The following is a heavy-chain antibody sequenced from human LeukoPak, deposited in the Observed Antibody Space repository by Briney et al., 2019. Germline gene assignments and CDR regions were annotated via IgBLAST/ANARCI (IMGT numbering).Heavy chain of an antibody. CDR2: ISYDGSNK. CDR1: GFTFSSYA. D-gene: IGHD1-26*01. J-gene: IGHJ4*02. CDR3: ARGSVGATTSDY. Sequence: GGSLRLSCAASGFTFSSYAMHWVRQAPGKGLEWVAVISYDGSNKYYADSVKGRFTISRDNSKNTLYLQMNSLRAEDTAVYYCARGSVGATTSDYWGQGTLVTVSS. V-gene: IGHV3-30-3*01.